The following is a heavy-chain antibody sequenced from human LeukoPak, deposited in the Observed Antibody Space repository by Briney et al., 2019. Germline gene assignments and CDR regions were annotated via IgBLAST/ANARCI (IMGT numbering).Heavy chain of an antibody. V-gene: IGHV3-21*01. Sequence: GGSLRLSCAASGFTFSTYSMNWVRQAPGKGLEWVSSISGSGSYIYYADSLKGRIIISRDNAKNSLYLQMNSLRAEDTAVYYCARAVLNQGWFDPWGQGTLVTVSS. D-gene: IGHD1-14*01. CDR2: ISGSGSYI. J-gene: IGHJ5*02. CDR3: ARAVLNQGWFDP. CDR1: GFTFSTYS.